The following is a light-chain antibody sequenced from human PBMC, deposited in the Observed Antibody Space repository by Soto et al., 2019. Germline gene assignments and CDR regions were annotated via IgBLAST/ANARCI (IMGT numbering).Light chain of an antibody. CDR2: AAS. V-gene: IGKV1-5*01. Sequence: DVHLTQSPSTLSASVGDRVTITCRASQSISSWLAWYQQKPGKVPTLLIYAASTLQSGVPSRFSGSGSGTDFTLTISCLQSEDFATYYCQQYYSYPRTFGQGTKVDIK. CDR3: QQYYSYPRT. J-gene: IGKJ1*01. CDR1: QSISSW.